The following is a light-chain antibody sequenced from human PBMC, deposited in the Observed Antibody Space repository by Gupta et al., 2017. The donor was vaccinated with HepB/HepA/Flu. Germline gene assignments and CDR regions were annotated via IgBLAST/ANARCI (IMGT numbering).Light chain of an antibody. Sequence: EIVMTHSSATLSVSPGERATLSCRASQSVSSNLDWYQQKPGQAPRLLIYDASPVDTGVPARFSGSGSGSELTLTISSLQFEDFASYYCLQYDTCPPDTFGQGT. CDR2: DAS. CDR3: LQYDTCPPDT. CDR1: QSVSSN. V-gene: IGKV3-15*01. J-gene: IGKJ5*01.